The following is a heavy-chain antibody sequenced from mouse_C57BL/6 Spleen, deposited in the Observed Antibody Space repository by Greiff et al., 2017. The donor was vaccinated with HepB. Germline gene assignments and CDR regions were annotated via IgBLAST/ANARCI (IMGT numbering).Heavy chain of an antibody. V-gene: IGHV1-54*01. Sequence: QVQLQQSGAELVRPGTSVKVSCKASGYAFTNYLIEWVKQRPGQGLEWIGVINPGSGGTNYNEKFKGKATLTADKSSSTAYMQLSSLTSEYSAVYFCARSLGSNYGDYWGQGTTLTVSS. J-gene: IGHJ2*01. CDR2: INPGSGGT. CDR3: ARSLGSNYGDY. CDR1: GYAFTNYL. D-gene: IGHD2-5*01.